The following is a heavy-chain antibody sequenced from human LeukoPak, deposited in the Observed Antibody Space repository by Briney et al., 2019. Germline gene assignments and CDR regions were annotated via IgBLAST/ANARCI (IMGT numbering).Heavy chain of an antibody. V-gene: IGHV3-53*01. CDR3: ARGPKITGTTLYYYYYMDV. J-gene: IGHJ6*03. CDR2: IYSGGST. Sequence: PGGSLRLSCAASGFTVSSNYMSWVSQAPGKRLEWVSVIYSGGSTYYADSVKGRFTISRDNSKNTLYLQMNSLRAEDTAVYYCARGPKITGTTLYYYYYMDVWGKGTTLTVSS. D-gene: IGHD1-7*01. CDR1: GFTVSSNY.